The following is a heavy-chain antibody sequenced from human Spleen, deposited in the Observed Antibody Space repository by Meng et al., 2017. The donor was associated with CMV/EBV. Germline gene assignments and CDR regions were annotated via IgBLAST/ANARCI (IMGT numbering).Heavy chain of an antibody. D-gene: IGHD1-26*01. Sequence: GSLRLSCTVSGGSISGYYWSWIRQPPGKGLEWIGEINHSGSTNYNPSLKSRVTISVDTSKNQFSLKLSSVTAADTAVYYCARGFLRGSSQCYYYGMDVWGQGTTVTVSS. J-gene: IGHJ6*02. CDR2: INHSGST. V-gene: IGHV4-34*01. CDR1: GGSISGYY. CDR3: ARGFLRGSSQCYYYGMDV.